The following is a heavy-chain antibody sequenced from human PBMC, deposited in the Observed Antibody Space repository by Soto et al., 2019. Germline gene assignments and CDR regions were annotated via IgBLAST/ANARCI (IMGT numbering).Heavy chain of an antibody. CDR2: IYNSGST. J-gene: IGHJ4*02. D-gene: IGHD3-22*01. CDR3: ARDAKITMIVVVPGRGTFFDY. V-gene: IGHV4-59*02. Sequence: PSETLSLTCTVSGVSVSSYYWSWIRQPPGEGLEWIGYIYNSGSTNYNPSLKSRVTISVDTSKNQFFLKLSPVTATDTAVYYCARDAKITMIVVVPGRGTFFDYWGQGTLVTVS. CDR1: GVSVSSYY.